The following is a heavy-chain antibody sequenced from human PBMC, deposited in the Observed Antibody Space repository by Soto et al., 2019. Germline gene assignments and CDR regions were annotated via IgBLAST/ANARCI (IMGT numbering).Heavy chain of an antibody. CDR2: ISGSGGST. CDR1: GFTFSSYA. J-gene: IGHJ6*02. Sequence: QAGGSLRLSCAASGFTFSSYAMSWVRQAPGKGLEWVSAISGSGGSTYYADSVKGRFTISRDNSKNTLYLQMNSLRAEDTAVYYCAKADSSGYYYYYYYGMDVWGQGTTVTVSS. D-gene: IGHD3-22*01. V-gene: IGHV3-23*01. CDR3: AKADSSGYYYYYYYGMDV.